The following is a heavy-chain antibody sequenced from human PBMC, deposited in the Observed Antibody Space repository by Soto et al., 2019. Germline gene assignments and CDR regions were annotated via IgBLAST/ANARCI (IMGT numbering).Heavy chain of an antibody. J-gene: IGHJ3*02. CDR3: ARDLLRDIVVVVAADPVRNDAFDI. Sequence: PSETLSLTCAVSGGSISSSNWGSWVRQPPGKGLEWIGEFYHSGSTNYNPSLKSRVTISVDKSKNQFSLKLSSVTAADTAVYYCARDLLRDIVVVVAADPVRNDAFDIWGQGTMVTVSS. CDR2: FYHSGST. CDR1: GGSISSSNW. V-gene: IGHV4-4*02. D-gene: IGHD2-15*01.